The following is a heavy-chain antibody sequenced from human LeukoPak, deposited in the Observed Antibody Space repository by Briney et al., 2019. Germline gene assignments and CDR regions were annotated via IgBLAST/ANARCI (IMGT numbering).Heavy chain of an antibody. CDR1: GFSFDDYA. CDR3: VKLTAAGFLDY. J-gene: IGHJ4*02. CDR2: IGWNGGGI. Sequence: GRSLRLSCAASGFSFDDYAMHWVRQAPGKGLEWVSGIGWNGGGIVYADSVKGRFTISRDNTKNSLYLQMNSLGVEDTALYYCVKLTAAGFLDYWGQGTLVTVSS. D-gene: IGHD6-13*01. V-gene: IGHV3-9*01.